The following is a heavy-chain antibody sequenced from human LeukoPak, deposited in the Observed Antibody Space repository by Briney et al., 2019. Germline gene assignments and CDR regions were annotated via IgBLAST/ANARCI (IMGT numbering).Heavy chain of an antibody. CDR2: ISSSGSTI. V-gene: IGHV3-11*01. CDR3: ARGYSSSWDVHYYYMDV. Sequence: GGSLRLSCAASGFTFSDYYMSWIRQAPGKGLEWVSYISSSGSTIYYADSVKGRFTISRDNAKNSLYLQMNSLRTEDTAVYYCARGYSSSWDVHYYYMDVWGKGTTVTVSS. CDR1: GFTFSDYY. D-gene: IGHD6-13*01. J-gene: IGHJ6*03.